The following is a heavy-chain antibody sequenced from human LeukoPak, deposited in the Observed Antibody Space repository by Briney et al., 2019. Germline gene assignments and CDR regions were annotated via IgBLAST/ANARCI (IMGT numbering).Heavy chain of an antibody. CDR3: AKVVSGYHFDY. Sequence: TGGSLRLSCAASGFTFSSYGMSWVRRAPGKGPEWVSGISGSGGNTYYADSVKGRFTISRDNSRNTLYLQMNTLRAEDTAVYHCAKVVSGYHFDYWGQGTLVTVSS. D-gene: IGHD5-12*01. J-gene: IGHJ4*02. CDR2: ISGSGGNT. V-gene: IGHV3-23*01. CDR1: GFTFSSYG.